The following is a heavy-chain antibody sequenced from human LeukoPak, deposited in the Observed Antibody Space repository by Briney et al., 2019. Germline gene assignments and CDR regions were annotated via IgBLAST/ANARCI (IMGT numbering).Heavy chain of an antibody. J-gene: IGHJ4*02. D-gene: IGHD5-24*01. CDR3: ARDREMAYDY. CDR2: IYTSGST. CDR1: GGSISSGSYY. Sequence: PSQTLSLTCTVSGGSISSGSYYWSWIRQPAGKGLEWIGRIYTSGSTNYNPSLKSRVTISVDTSKNQFSLKLSSVTAADTAVYYCARDREMAYDYWGQGILVTVSS. V-gene: IGHV4-61*02.